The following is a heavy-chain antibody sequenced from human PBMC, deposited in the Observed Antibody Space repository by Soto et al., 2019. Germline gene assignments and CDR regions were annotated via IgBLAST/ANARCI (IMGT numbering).Heavy chain of an antibody. D-gene: IGHD5-18*01. J-gene: IGHJ4*02. V-gene: IGHV3-7*01. CDR2: IKQDGGEE. CDR1: GFTFTSYW. CDR3: ATRSDNGYLFDF. Sequence: GGSLRLSCAASGFTFTSYWMSWVRQAPGKGLEWVASIKQDGGEEYYVDSVKGRFTISRDNAKNSLSLQMNSLRAEDTAVYYCATRSDNGYLFDFWGKGTLVTVSS.